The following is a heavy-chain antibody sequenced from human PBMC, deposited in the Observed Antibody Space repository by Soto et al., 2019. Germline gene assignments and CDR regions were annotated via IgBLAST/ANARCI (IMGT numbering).Heavy chain of an antibody. CDR3: ARGVVVVVAATRDYYYYGMDV. CDR2: MNPNSGNT. D-gene: IGHD2-15*01. Sequence: QVQLVQSGAEVKKPGASVKVSCKASGYTFTSYDINWVRQATGQGLEWMGWMNPNSGNTGYAQKFQGRVTMTRTTSISTAYMELSSLRSEDTAVYYCARGVVVVVAATRDYYYYGMDVWGQGTTVTVSS. J-gene: IGHJ6*02. V-gene: IGHV1-8*01. CDR1: GYTFTSYD.